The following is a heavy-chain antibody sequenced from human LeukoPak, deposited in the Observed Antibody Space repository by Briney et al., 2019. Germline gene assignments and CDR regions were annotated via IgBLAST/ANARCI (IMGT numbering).Heavy chain of an antibody. Sequence: GGSLRLSCAASGFTFSSYEMNWVRQAPGKGLEWVSYISSSGDTIYYADSVKGRFTISRDNAKNSLYLQMNSLRAEDTAVYYCARAPSNYYYMDVWGKGTTVTISS. V-gene: IGHV3-48*03. CDR1: GFTFSSYE. CDR3: ARAPSNYYYMDV. D-gene: IGHD5/OR15-5a*01. J-gene: IGHJ6*03. CDR2: ISSSGDTI.